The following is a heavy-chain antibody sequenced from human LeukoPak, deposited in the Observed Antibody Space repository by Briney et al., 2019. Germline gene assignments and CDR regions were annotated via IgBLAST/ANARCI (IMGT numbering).Heavy chain of an antibody. CDR1: GFTFSSYG. Sequence: GRSLRLSCAASGFTFSSYGMHWVRQAPGKGLEWVAVIWYGGSNKYYADSVKGRFTISRDDSKNTLYLQMNSLRAEDTAVYYCARDPDYDILTGYYNKPHFDYWGQGTLVTVSS. J-gene: IGHJ4*02. D-gene: IGHD3-9*01. CDR2: IWYGGSNK. V-gene: IGHV3-33*01. CDR3: ARDPDYDILTGYYNKPHFDY.